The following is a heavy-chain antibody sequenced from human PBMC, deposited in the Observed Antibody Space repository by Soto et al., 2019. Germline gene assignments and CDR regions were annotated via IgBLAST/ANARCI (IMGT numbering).Heavy chain of an antibody. Sequence: SETLSLTCTVSGDSLGSGAFYWSWIRQTPGKGLEWIGYIYYTGRTTYNPSLKSRVTISLDPSKNQFALNLTSVTAADTAIYYCARDSTAFVFDYWGQGALVTVSS. CDR3: ARDSTAFVFDY. CDR1: GDSLGSGAFY. J-gene: IGHJ4*02. V-gene: IGHV4-61*08. D-gene: IGHD2-2*01. CDR2: IYYTGRT.